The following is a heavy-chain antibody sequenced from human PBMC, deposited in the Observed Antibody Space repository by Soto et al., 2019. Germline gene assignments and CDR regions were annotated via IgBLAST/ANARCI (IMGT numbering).Heavy chain of an antibody. CDR1: GGSFRGYH. V-gene: IGHV4-34*01. Sequence: SETLSLTCAVHGGSFRGYHWTWIRQPPGKGLQWIGEINNSGSTNDNPSLKSRVTISRDTSKNQFSLSLSSVTAADKDTYYCASGGYTRGWFRFWGQGILVTVST. CDR2: INNSGST. J-gene: IGHJ4*02. D-gene: IGHD6-19*01. CDR3: ASGGYTRGWFRF.